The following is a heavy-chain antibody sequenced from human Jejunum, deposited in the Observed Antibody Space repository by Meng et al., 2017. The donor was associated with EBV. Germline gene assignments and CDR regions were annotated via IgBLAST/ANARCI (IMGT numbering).Heavy chain of an antibody. CDR3: ARVAFSYTTRSLDS. V-gene: IGHV4-34*02. CDR1: RGSFSGYY. Sequence: VQLQQWGSGLLKPSETLSLTCAVYRGSFSGYYWSWIRQHPGKGLEWIGEINHSGSTNYNPSLRSRVTSSVETSKNQFSLRLNSVTAADTAVYYCARVAFSYTTRSLDSWGQGTLVTVSS. D-gene: IGHD3-16*02. J-gene: IGHJ4*02. CDR2: INHSGST.